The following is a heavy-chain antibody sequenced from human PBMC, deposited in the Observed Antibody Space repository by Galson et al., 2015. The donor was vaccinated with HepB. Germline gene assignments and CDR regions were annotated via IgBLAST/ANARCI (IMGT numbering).Heavy chain of an antibody. CDR1: GFIFSGYA. CDR2: ISYDGSNK. D-gene: IGHD6-19*01. Sequence: SLRLSCAGSGFIFSGYAMNWVRQAPGKGLEWVAVISYDGSNKYYADSVKGRFTISRDNSKNTLYLQMNSLRAEDTALYYCAKDPYLYSALAGTMAGFDYWGQGTLVTVSS. V-gene: IGHV3-30*18. J-gene: IGHJ4*02. CDR3: AKDPYLYSALAGTMAGFDY.